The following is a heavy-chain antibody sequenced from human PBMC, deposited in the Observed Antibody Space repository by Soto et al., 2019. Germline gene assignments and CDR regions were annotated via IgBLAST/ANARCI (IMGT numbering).Heavy chain of an antibody. V-gene: IGHV3-74*01. CDR1: GFTFTSYW. CDR3: ARVAVTTNYFDY. CDR2: INPDGSRT. Sequence: EVQLVESGGDLVEPGGSLRLSCAASGFTFTSYWMHWVRQSPGKGLVWVSRINPDGSRTSYADSVKGRFTISRENAKNTLDLQMNTLGADDPAVYYWARVAVTTNYFDYWGHGTLVTVS. D-gene: IGHD4-17*01. J-gene: IGHJ4*01.